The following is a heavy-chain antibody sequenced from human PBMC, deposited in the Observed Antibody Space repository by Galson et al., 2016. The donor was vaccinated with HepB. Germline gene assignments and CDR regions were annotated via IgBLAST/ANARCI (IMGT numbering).Heavy chain of an antibody. CDR2: ITRSGDAT. CDR3: ARDRGYCSSTRCYGVYYGMDV. Sequence: SLRLSCAASGFSFSNSGMSWVRQAPGRGLEWVSGITRSGDATHYADFVKGRFTISRDNAKNSLYLQMNSLRAEDTAVYYCARDRGYCSSTRCYGVYYGMDVWGQGALVTVSS. D-gene: IGHD2-2*01. V-gene: IGHV3-21*01. J-gene: IGHJ6*02. CDR1: GFSFSNSG.